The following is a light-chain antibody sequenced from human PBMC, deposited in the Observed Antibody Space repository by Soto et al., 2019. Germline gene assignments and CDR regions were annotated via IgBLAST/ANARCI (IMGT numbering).Light chain of an antibody. Sequence: IEMTQSPATLSVSPGERATLSCRASQSVSSNLVWYQQKPGQAPRLLIYDASNRATGIPARFSRSGSGTDFTLTISRLEPEDFVVYFCQQYGSSPLTFGGGTKVDIK. CDR2: DAS. V-gene: IGKV3-20*01. CDR1: QSVSSN. CDR3: QQYGSSPLT. J-gene: IGKJ4*01.